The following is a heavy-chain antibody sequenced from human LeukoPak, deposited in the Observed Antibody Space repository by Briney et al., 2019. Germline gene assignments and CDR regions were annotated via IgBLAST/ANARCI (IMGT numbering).Heavy chain of an antibody. D-gene: IGHD5-24*01. Sequence: GGSLRLSCAASGFTFSSYAMSWVRQAPGKGLEWVSMIVSSGAGTSNADSVKGRFTISRDNSKNTLYLQMNSLRAEDTAVYYCAKAKFYNLATFDYWGQGALVTVPS. CDR1: GFTFSSYA. CDR2: IVSSGAGT. V-gene: IGHV3-23*01. J-gene: IGHJ4*02. CDR3: AKAKFYNLATFDY.